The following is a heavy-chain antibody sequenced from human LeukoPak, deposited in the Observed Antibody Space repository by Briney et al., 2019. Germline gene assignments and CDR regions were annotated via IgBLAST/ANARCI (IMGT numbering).Heavy chain of an antibody. D-gene: IGHD1-7*01. J-gene: IGHJ4*02. CDR2: IYAGDADT. Sequence: GDSLKISCKGSGHTFSTDWIAWVRQMPGKGLEWMGVIYAGDADTRYSPSFQGQVTISADKSLNTAYLQWTNLKASDTAMYYCARFRGELMDGFDFRGQGTLVTVSS. CDR3: ARFRGELMDGFDF. CDR1: GHTFSTDW. V-gene: IGHV5-51*01.